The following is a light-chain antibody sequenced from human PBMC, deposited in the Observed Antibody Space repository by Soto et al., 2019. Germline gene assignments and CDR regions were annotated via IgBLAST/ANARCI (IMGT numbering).Light chain of an antibody. CDR1: SGHSSYA. J-gene: IGLJ3*02. CDR2: LNSDGGH. V-gene: IGLV4-69*01. Sequence: QSVLTQSPSASASLGASVKLTCTLSSGHSSYAIAWHQQQPEKGPRFLLRLNSDGGHIKGAGVPDRFSGSSSGSERFLIISSRQSEDEADYHCQTWGIGYGVFGGGTKVTVL. CDR3: QTWGIGYGV.